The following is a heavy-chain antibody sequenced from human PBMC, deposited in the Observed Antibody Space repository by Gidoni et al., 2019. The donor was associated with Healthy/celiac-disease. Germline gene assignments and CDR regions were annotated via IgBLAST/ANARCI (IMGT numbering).Heavy chain of an antibody. J-gene: IGHJ3*02. CDR3: ARDFSGYYDSSGYYKGDAFDI. CDR2: IYTSGST. CDR1: GGSISSGSHY. V-gene: IGHV4-61*02. Sequence: QVQLQESGPGLVKPSPTLSLTCTVSGGSISSGSHYWSWIRQPAGKGLEWIGRIYTSGSTNYNPSLKSRVTISVDTSKNQFSLKLSSVTAADTAVYYCARDFSGYYDSSGYYKGDAFDIWGQGTMVTVSS. D-gene: IGHD3-22*01.